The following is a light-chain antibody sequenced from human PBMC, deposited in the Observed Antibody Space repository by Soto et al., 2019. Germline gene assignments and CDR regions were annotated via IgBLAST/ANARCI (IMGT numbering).Light chain of an antibody. V-gene: IGKV1-33*01. Sequence: DIPMTQSPSSLSASVGDRVTITCQASQDIKNYLNWYQQKPGKAPKLLIYDASDLETGVPSRFSGSGSGTDFTFTINSLQPEDIATYYCQQYDNLPLTFGGGTKVEIK. CDR1: QDIKNY. J-gene: IGKJ4*01. CDR3: QQYDNLPLT. CDR2: DAS.